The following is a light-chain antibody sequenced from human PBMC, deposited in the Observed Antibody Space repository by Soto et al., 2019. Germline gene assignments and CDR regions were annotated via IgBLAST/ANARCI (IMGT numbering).Light chain of an antibody. CDR1: SYNIGSNT. Sequence: QTVVTQPPSASGTAGQRVTVSCSGSSYNIGSNTVNWYQQLPGTAPKLLIYSNNQRPSGVPDRFSGSKSGTSASLAISGRQSEDEAEYYCAAWDDSLNGWVFGGGTKHTVL. J-gene: IGLJ3*02. V-gene: IGLV1-44*01. CDR3: AAWDDSLNGWV. CDR2: SNN.